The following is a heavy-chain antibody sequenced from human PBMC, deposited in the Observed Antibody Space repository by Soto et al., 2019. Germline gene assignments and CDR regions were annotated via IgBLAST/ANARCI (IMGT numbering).Heavy chain of an antibody. CDR1: GVTFSSYA. J-gene: IGHJ6*02. Sequence: GGSLRLSCAASGVTFSSYAMSWVRQAPGKGLEWVSAISGSGGSTYYADSVKGRFTISRDNSKSTLYLQMNSLRAEDTAVYYCAKDHSGYDPLYYYYGMDVWGQGTTVTVSS. CDR3: AKDHSGYDPLYYYYGMDV. V-gene: IGHV3-23*01. CDR2: ISGSGGST. D-gene: IGHD5-12*01.